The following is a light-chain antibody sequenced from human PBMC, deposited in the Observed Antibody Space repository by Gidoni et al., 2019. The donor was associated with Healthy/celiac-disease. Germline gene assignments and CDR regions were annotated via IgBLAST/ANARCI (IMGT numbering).Light chain of an antibody. CDR2: AAS. Sequence: AIRMTQSPSSLSASTGDRVTITCRASQGISSYLAWYQQKPGKAPKLLIYAASTLQSGVPSRFSGSGSGTDFTLTISCLQSEDFATYYCHQYYSYTITFGQGTRLEIK. CDR1: QGISSY. V-gene: IGKV1-8*01. J-gene: IGKJ5*01. CDR3: HQYYSYTIT.